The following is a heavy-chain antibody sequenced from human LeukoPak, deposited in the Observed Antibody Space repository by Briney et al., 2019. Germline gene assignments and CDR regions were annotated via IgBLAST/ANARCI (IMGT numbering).Heavy chain of an antibody. CDR3: AKPRDGYNYNFDY. CDR1: GFTFSNYA. J-gene: IGHJ4*02. Sequence: GGSLRLSCAASGFTFSNYAMNWVRQAPGKGLEWVSGVSGNGGRTDYADSVKGRFTISRDNSKNTLYLQMNSLRAEDTAVYYCAKPRDGYNYNFDYWGQGTLVTVSS. CDR2: VSGNGGRT. D-gene: IGHD5-24*01. V-gene: IGHV3-23*01.